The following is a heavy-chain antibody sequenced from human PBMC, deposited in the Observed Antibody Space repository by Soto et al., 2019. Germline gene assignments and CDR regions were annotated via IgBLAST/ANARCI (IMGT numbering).Heavy chain of an antibody. CDR2: IYPGDSDT. Sequence: PGESLKISCKGSGYTFTNWWIGWVRQMPGKGLEWMGIIYPGDSDTRYSPSFRGQVTISADKSISTAYLQWRSLKASDTAMYYCARHKKEYSSSLYDWGEGTVVTVSS. J-gene: IGHJ4*02. V-gene: IGHV5-51*01. CDR1: GYTFTNWW. D-gene: IGHD6-13*01. CDR3: ARHKKEYSSSLYD.